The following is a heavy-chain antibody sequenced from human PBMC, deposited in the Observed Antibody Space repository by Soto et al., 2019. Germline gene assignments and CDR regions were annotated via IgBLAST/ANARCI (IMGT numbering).Heavy chain of an antibody. CDR3: ARDLGMNWFDP. Sequence: QVQLVESGGGVVQPGRSLRLSCAASGFTFSSYGMHWVRQAPGKGLEWVAVIWYDGSNKYYADSVKGRFTISRDNSKNTLYLQMNSLRAEDTAVYYCARDLGMNWFDPWGQGTLVTVSS. CDR2: IWYDGSNK. CDR1: GFTFSSYG. J-gene: IGHJ5*02. V-gene: IGHV3-33*01.